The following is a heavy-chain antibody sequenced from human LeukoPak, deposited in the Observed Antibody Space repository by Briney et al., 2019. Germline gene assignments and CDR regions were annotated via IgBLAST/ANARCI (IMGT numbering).Heavy chain of an antibody. CDR1: GYTFTSYG. Sequence: ASVKVSCKASGYTFTSYGISWVRQAPGQGLEWMGWIRAYNGDTKYAEKLQGRVTMTTDTSTTTAYMELRSLTSDDTAVYYCARGAAGGYSPSVEFDYWGQGTLVTVSS. V-gene: IGHV1-18*01. CDR2: IRAYNGDT. D-gene: IGHD5-12*01. CDR3: ARGAAGGYSPSVEFDY. J-gene: IGHJ4*02.